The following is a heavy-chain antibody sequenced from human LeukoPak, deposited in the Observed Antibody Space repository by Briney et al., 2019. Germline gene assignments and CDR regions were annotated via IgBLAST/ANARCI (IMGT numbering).Heavy chain of an antibody. D-gene: IGHD4-17*01. J-gene: IGHJ3*02. CDR3: AKPLQGGDYGDAFDI. CDR1: GFTFSSYA. CDR2: ISGSGGST. V-gene: IGHV3-23*01. Sequence: PGGSLRISCAASGFTFSSYAMSWVRQAPGKGLEWVSAISGSGGSTYYADSVKGRFTISRDNSKNTLYLQMNSLRAEDTAVYYCAKPLQGGDYGDAFDIWGQGTMVTVSS.